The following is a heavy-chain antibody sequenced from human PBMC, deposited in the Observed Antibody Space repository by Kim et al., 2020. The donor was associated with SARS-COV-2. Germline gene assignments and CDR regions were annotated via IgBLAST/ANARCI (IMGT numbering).Heavy chain of an antibody. V-gene: IGHV3-23*01. Sequence: GGSLRLSCAASGFTFSSYAMSWVRQAPGKGLEWVSAISGSGGSTYYADSVKGRFTISRDNSKNTLYLQMNSLRAEDTAVYYCASRVLAYCSGGSCWDDAFDIWGQGTMVTVSS. CDR3: ASRVLAYCSGGSCWDDAFDI. CDR1: GFTFSSYA. CDR2: ISGSGGST. D-gene: IGHD2-15*01. J-gene: IGHJ3*02.